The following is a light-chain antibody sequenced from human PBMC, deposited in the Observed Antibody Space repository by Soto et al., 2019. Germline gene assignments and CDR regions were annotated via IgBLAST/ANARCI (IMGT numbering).Light chain of an antibody. CDR2: EVT. J-gene: IGLJ3*02. Sequence: QSALTQPPSASGSPGQSVTISCTGTSSDVGGYNYVSWYQQHPGKAPKLMVYEVTKRPSGVPDRFSASKSGNTASLTVSGVQAEDEADYYCSSHAGITNGVFGGGTKLTVL. V-gene: IGLV2-8*01. CDR1: SSDVGGYNY. CDR3: SSHAGITNGV.